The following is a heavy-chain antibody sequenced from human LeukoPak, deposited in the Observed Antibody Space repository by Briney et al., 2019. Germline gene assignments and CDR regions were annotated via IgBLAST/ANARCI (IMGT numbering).Heavy chain of an antibody. CDR2: ISSSGTYI. V-gene: IGHV3-21*01. CDR3: ARGDYGSGWLFDY. D-gene: IGHD6-19*01. J-gene: IGHJ4*02. CDR1: GFTFSSHT. Sequence: PGGSLRLSCAASGFTFSSHTMNWVRQAPGKGLEWVSSISSSGTYIYYADSVKGRFTNSRDNAKNSLYLQMNSLRADDTAVYYCARGDYGSGWLFDYRGQGTLVTVSS.